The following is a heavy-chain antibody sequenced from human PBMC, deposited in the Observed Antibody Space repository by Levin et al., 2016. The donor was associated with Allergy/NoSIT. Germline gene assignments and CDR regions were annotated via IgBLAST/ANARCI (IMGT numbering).Heavy chain of an antibody. CDR1: GGSISNYY. CDR3: ARDSGLGPGSSYWYFDV. V-gene: IGHV4-4*07. D-gene: IGHD3/OR15-3a*01. Sequence: SETLSLTCTVSGGSISNYYWSWLRQPAGKGLEWIGRFHVSGTMQYNPSLQSRVTMSEDTSKNQVSLRLSSVTAADTAVYYCARDSGLGPGSSYWYFDVWGRGTLVTVSS. CDR2: FHVSGTM. J-gene: IGHJ2*01.